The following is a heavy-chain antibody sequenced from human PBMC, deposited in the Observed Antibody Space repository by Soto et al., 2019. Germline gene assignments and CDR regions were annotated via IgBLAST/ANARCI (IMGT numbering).Heavy chain of an antibody. CDR3: ARGGYCSGGSCPAYGFDP. Sequence: ASVTVSCQASGYTFTSYAMHWVRQAPGQRLEWMGWINAGNGNTKYSQKFQGRVTITRDTSASTAYMELSSLRSEDTAVYYCARGGYCSGGSCPAYGFDPWGQGTLVTVSS. D-gene: IGHD2-15*01. CDR1: GYTFTSYA. V-gene: IGHV1-3*01. J-gene: IGHJ5*02. CDR2: INAGNGNT.